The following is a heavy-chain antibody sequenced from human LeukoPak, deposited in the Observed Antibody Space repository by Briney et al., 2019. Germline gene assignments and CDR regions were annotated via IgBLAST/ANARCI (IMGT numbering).Heavy chain of an antibody. CDR2: INPNSGGT. CDR1: GYTFTGYY. J-gene: IGHJ3*02. V-gene: IGHV1-2*02. Sequence: ASVKVSCKASGYTFTGYYMHWVRQAPGQGLEWMGWINPNSGGTNYAQKFQGRVTMTRDTSISTAYMELSRLRSDDTAVYYCARVSPSRPYYYDSRGYLDAFDIWGQGTMVTVSS. CDR3: ARVSPSRPYYYDSRGYLDAFDI. D-gene: IGHD3-22*01.